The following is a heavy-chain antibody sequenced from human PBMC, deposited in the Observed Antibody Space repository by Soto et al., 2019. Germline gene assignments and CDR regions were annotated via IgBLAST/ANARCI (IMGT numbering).Heavy chain of an antibody. V-gene: IGHV3-33*01. D-gene: IGHD3-10*01. CDR3: ARSGRYYYGSGSYYY. CDR2: IRLDGSEK. Sequence: PGGSLTLSCAASGSIFGSYGMHWVRQAPGKGLEWVADIRLDGSEKNYVDSVKGRFTISRDNAKNTLYLQMNSLRAEDTAVYYCARSGRYYYGSGSYYYWGQGTLVTVSS. CDR1: GSIFGSYG. J-gene: IGHJ4*02.